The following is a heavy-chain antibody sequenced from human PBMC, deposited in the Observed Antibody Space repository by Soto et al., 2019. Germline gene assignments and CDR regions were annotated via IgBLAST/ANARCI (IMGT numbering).Heavy chain of an antibody. Sequence: SSVKVSCKASGGTFSSYAISWVRQAPGQGLEWMGGIIPIFGTANYAQKFQGRVTITADKSTSTAYMELSSLRSEDTAVYYCARSSRYDFWSASTSTSYYFAYWGQGNLVTVSS. D-gene: IGHD3-3*01. J-gene: IGHJ4*02. V-gene: IGHV1-69*06. CDR1: GGTFSSYA. CDR3: ARSSRYDFWSASTSTSYYFAY. CDR2: IIPIFGTA.